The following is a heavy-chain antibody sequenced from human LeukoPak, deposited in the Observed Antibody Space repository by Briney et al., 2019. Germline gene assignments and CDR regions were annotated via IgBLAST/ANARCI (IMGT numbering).Heavy chain of an antibody. V-gene: IGHV3-30*01. J-gene: IGHJ4*02. CDR2: VLYDGSNK. CDR1: GFTFSSYA. CDR3: ARGRGLTLDY. Sequence: GGSLRLSCAASGFTFSSYAMHWVRQAPGKGLEWVAVVLYDGSNKYYADSVKGRFTISRDNSKNTLYLQMNSLRAEDTAVYYCARGRGLTLDYWGQGTLVTVSS. D-gene: IGHD1-14*01.